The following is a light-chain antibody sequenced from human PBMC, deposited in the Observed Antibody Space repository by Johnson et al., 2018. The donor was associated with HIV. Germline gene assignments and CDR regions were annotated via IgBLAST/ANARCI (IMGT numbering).Light chain of an antibody. V-gene: IGLV1-51*01. J-gene: IGLJ1*01. CDR2: DTY. Sequence: QSMLTQPPSVSAAPGQKVTISCSGSNSNIGNNYISWYQQLPRTAPKLLIYDTYKRPSGIPDRFSASKSGTSATLGITGLQPGDEADYYCGTWDSRLNADVFGTGTEVTVL. CDR1: NSNIGNNY. CDR3: GTWDSRLNADV.